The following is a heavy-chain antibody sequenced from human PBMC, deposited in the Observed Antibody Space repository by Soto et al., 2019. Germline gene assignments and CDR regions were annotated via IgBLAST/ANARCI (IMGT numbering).Heavy chain of an antibody. CDR2: IYSGGST. CDR1: GFTVSSNY. CDR3: ASPAFYYDSSRPFDY. D-gene: IGHD3-22*01. Sequence: LRLSCAASGFTVSSNYVSWVRQAPGKGLEWVSVIYSGGSTYYADSVKGRFTISRDNSKNTLYLQMNSLRAENTAVYYCASPAFYYDSSRPFDYWGQGTLVTVSS. V-gene: IGHV3-53*01. J-gene: IGHJ4*02.